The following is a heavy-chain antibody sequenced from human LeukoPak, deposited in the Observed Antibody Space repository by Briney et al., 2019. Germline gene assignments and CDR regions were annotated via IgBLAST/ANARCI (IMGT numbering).Heavy chain of an antibody. Sequence: GGSLRLSCSPSGSTFSNAWLTWVRQAPGKGLEWVGRIKSKTDGGTKDYAAPVKGRFIISRDDSKNTLYLQMNSLKSEDTAVYYCARDGGDGSGSYYPETTLFDYWGQGTLVTVSS. CDR2: IKSKTDGGTK. D-gene: IGHD3-10*01. V-gene: IGHV3-15*01. CDR1: GSTFSNAW. J-gene: IGHJ4*02. CDR3: ARDGGDGSGSYYPETTLFDY.